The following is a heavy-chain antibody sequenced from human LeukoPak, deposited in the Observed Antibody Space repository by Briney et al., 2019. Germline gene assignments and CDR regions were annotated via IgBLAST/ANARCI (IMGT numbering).Heavy chain of an antibody. CDR3: ARIYQIGYYDFWSGYGYYMDV. CDR1: GYTLTSYD. D-gene: IGHD3-3*01. Sequence: ASVKVSCKASGYTLTSYDINWVRQATGQGLEWMGWMNPNSGNTGYAQKFQGRVTITRHTSISTAYMELSSLRSEYTAVYYCARIYQIGYYDFWSGYGYYMDVWGKGTTVTV. CDR2: MNPNSGNT. J-gene: IGHJ6*03. V-gene: IGHV1-8*03.